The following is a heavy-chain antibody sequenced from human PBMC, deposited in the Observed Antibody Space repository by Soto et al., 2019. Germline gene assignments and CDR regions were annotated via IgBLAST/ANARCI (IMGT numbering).Heavy chain of an antibody. CDR1: GFTFSSYS. CDR2: ISSSSSYI. J-gene: IGHJ4*02. Sequence: EVQLVESGGGLVKPGGSLRLSCAASGFTFSSYSMNWVRQAPGKGLEWVSSISSSSSYIYYGDSVKGRFTISRDNAKNSLYLQMNRLRAEDLAVYSCLITTLGYWGQGTLVTVSS. V-gene: IGHV3-21*01. CDR3: LITTLGY. D-gene: IGHD3-22*01.